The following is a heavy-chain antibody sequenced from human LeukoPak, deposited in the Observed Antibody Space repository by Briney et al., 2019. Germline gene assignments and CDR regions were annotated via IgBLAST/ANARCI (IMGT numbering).Heavy chain of an antibody. D-gene: IGHD3-10*01. J-gene: IGHJ4*02. V-gene: IGHV4-61*05. CDR2: IYYSGST. CDR3: ARHRVLWVDY. Sequence: KPSETLSLTCIVSGGSISSSGYYWDWIRQPPGKGLEWIGYIYYSGSTNYNPSLKSRVTISVDTSKNQFSLKLSSVTAADTAVYYCARHRVLWVDYWGQGTLVTVSS. CDR1: GGSISSSGYY.